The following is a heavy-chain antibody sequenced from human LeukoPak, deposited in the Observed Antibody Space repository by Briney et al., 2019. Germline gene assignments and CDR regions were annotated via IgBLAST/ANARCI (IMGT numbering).Heavy chain of an antibody. CDR3: AKDPLYDSSGYYYDGAFFDY. J-gene: IGHJ4*02. Sequence: PGGSLRLSCAASGFTFSSYAMSWVRPAPGKGLEWVSAISGSGGSTYYADSVKGRFTISRDNSKNTLYLQMNSLRAEDTAVYYCAKDPLYDSSGYYYDGAFFDYWGQGTLVTVSS. V-gene: IGHV3-23*01. D-gene: IGHD3-22*01. CDR2: ISGSGGST. CDR1: GFTFSSYA.